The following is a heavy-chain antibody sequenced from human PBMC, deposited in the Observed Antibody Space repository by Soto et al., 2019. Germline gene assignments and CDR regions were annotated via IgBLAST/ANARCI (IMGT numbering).Heavy chain of an antibody. V-gene: IGHV1-18*01. CDR3: ARGVGSGSYYNQYNWFDP. Sequence: GASVKVSCKASGYTLTNYGISWVRQAPGQGLEWMGWINVYNGNTKYAQKVQGRVTMTTDTSTSTAYMELRSLRSDDTAVYYCARGVGSGSYYNQYNWFDPWGQGTLVTVSS. J-gene: IGHJ5*02. CDR1: GYTLTNYG. CDR2: INVYNGNT. D-gene: IGHD3-10*01.